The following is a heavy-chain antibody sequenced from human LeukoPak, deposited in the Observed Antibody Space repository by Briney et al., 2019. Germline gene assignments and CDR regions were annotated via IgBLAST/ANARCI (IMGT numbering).Heavy chain of an antibody. CDR2: IIPILGIA. Sequence: GSSVKVSCKASGGTFSSYAISWVRQAPGQGLEWMGRIIPILGIANYAQKFQGRVTITADKSTSTAYMELSSLRSEDTAVYYCARDPYNMRKSYGSGSYFDYWGQGTLVTVSS. V-gene: IGHV1-69*04. CDR3: ARDPYNMRKSYGSGSYFDY. D-gene: IGHD3-10*01. J-gene: IGHJ4*02. CDR1: GGTFSSYA.